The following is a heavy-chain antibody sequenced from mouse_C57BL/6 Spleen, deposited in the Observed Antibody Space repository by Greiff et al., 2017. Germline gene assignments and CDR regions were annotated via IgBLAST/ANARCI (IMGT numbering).Heavy chain of an antibody. CDR1: GYAFSSSW. Sequence: QVQLQQSGPELVKPGASVKISCKASGYAFSSSWMNWVKQRPGKGLEWIGRIYPGDGDTNYNGKFKGKATLTADKSSSTAYMQPSSLTSEDSAVYFCATYDSNYDRFSYAMDYWGQGTSVTVSA. V-gene: IGHV1-82*01. J-gene: IGHJ4*01. CDR2: IYPGDGDT. D-gene: IGHD2-5*01. CDR3: ATYDSNYDRFSYAMDY.